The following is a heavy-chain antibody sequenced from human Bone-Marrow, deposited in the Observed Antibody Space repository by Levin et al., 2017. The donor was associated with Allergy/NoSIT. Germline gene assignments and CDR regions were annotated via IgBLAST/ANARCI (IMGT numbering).Heavy chain of an antibody. D-gene: IGHD3-10*01. CDR1: GFTFSSYW. CDR2: IKQDGSEK. CDR3: AKRGPLLWFGGLY. V-gene: IGHV3-7*01. Sequence: GGSLRLSCAASGFTFSSYWMSWVRQAPGKGLEWVANIKQDGSEKYYVDSVKGRFTISRDNAKNSLYLQMNSLRAEDTAVYYCAKRGPLLWFGGLYWGQGALVTVSS. J-gene: IGHJ4*02.